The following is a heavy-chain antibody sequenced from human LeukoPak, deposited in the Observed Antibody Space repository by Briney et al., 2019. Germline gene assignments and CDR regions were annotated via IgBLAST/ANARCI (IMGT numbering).Heavy chain of an antibody. CDR2: ISSSSSYI. Sequence: GGSLRLSCAASGFTFSSYAMHWVRQAPGKGLEWVSSISSSSSYIYYADSVKGRFTISRDNAKNSLYLQMNSLRAEDTAVYYCARDWAGDCSGGSCYSAFVRYYYYYGMDVWGQGTTVTVSS. CDR3: ARDWAGDCSGGSCYSAFVRYYYYYGMDV. CDR1: GFTFSSYA. V-gene: IGHV3-21*01. D-gene: IGHD2-15*01. J-gene: IGHJ6*02.